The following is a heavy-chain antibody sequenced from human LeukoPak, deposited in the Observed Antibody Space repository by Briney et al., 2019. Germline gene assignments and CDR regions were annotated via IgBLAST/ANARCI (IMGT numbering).Heavy chain of an antibody. J-gene: IGHJ5*02. D-gene: IGHD2-2*01. V-gene: IGHV4-34*01. Sequence: PSETLSLTCAVYGGSFSGYYWSWIRQPPGKGLEWIGEINHSGSTNYNPSLKSRVTISVDTSKNQFSLKLSSMTAADTAVYYCARRGTLAAEYCSSTSCYMNWFDPRGQGTLVTVSS. CDR1: GGSFSGYY. CDR2: INHSGST. CDR3: ARRGTLAAEYCSSTSCYMNWFDP.